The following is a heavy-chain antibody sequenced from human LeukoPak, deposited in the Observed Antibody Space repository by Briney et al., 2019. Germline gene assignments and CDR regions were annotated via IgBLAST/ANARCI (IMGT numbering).Heavy chain of an antibody. CDR1: GFTFTSSA. CDR2: VVVGSGNT. Sequence: ASVKVSCKASGFTFTSSAVQWVRQARGQRLEWIGWVVVGSGNTNYAQKFQERVTITRDMSTSTAYMELSSLRSEDTAVYYCAASIEMATMFDYRGQGTLVTVSS. CDR3: AASIEMATMFDY. J-gene: IGHJ4*02. V-gene: IGHV1-58*01. D-gene: IGHD5-24*01.